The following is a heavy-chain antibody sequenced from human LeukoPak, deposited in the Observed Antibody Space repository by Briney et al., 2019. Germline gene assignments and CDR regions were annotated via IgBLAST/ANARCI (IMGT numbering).Heavy chain of an antibody. J-gene: IGHJ6*02. CDR1: GGSISSGGYY. CDR2: IYYSGST. V-gene: IGHV4-31*03. Sequence: SQTLSLTCTVSGGSISSGGYYWSWIRQHPGKGLEWIGYIYYSGSTYYNPSLKSRVTISVDTSKNQFSLKLSSMTAADTAVYYCARLGGPHYYYYGMDVWGQGTTVTVSS. CDR3: ARLGGPHYYYYGMDV.